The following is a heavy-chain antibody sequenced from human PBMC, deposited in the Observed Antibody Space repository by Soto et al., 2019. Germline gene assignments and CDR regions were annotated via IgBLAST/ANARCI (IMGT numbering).Heavy chain of an antibody. D-gene: IGHD3-3*01. J-gene: IGHJ5*02. Sequence: PGGSLRLSCAASGFTFSSYAMSWVRQAPGKGLEWVSAISGSGGSTYYADSVKGRFTISRDNSKNTLYLQMNSLRAEDTAVYYCAKWPAYYDFWSGYAYNWFDPWGQGTLVTVSS. CDR3: AKWPAYYDFWSGYAYNWFDP. CDR2: ISGSGGST. V-gene: IGHV3-23*01. CDR1: GFTFSSYA.